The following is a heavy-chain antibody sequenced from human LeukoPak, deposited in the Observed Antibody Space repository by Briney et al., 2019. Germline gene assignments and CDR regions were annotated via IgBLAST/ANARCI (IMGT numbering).Heavy chain of an antibody. CDR1: GFSFSRYW. D-gene: IGHD1-26*01. J-gene: IGHJ4*02. Sequence: GGSLRLPCAASGFSFSRYWMSWVRQAPGKGLEWVSYISSSGSTIYYADSVKGRFTISRDNAKNSLYLQMNSLRAEDTAVYYCARVGGSYLAIDYWGQGTLVTVSS. CDR3: ARVGGSYLAIDY. V-gene: IGHV3-48*03. CDR2: ISSSGSTI.